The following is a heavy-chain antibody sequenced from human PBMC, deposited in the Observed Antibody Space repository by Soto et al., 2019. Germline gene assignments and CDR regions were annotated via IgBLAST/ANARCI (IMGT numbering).Heavy chain of an antibody. CDR2: VAYSGSP. CDR1: GASVSSSHY. Sequence: QLQLQESGPGLVKSSETLSLTCSVSGASVSSSHYWGWIRQPPGKGLEWIGSVAYSGSPYSSPSFKRRITISVETSNNHFSLRVRSVTATDTAVYFCARHYNTGAFFDYWGQGKLVTVSS. CDR3: ARHYNTGAFFDY. V-gene: IGHV4-39*01. D-gene: IGHD1-20*01. J-gene: IGHJ4*02.